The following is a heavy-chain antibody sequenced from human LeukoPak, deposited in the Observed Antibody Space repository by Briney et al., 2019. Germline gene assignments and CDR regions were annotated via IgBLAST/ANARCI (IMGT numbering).Heavy chain of an antibody. CDR2: IYYSGST. Sequence: SETLSLTCTVSGGSISSSSYYWGWIRQPPGKGLEWIGSIYYSGSTYYNPSLKSRVTISVDTSKNQFSLKLSSVTAADTAVYYCARVFVATMSFDYWGQGTLVTVSS. D-gene: IGHD5-12*01. V-gene: IGHV4-39*07. J-gene: IGHJ4*02. CDR3: ARVFVATMSFDY. CDR1: GGSISSSSYY.